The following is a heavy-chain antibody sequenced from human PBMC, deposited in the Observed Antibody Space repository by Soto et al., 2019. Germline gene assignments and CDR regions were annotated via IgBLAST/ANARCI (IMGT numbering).Heavy chain of an antibody. V-gene: IGHV1-69*13. Sequence: SVKVSCKASGGTFSSCAISWVRQAPGQGLEWMGGIIPIFGTANYAQKFQGRVTITADESTSTAYMELSSLRSEDTAVYYCARDTIGRLVTTVGYYYGMDVWGQGTTVTVSS. CDR3: ARDTIGRLVTTVGYYYGMDV. CDR1: GGTFSSCA. CDR2: IIPIFGTA. D-gene: IGHD4-4*01. J-gene: IGHJ6*02.